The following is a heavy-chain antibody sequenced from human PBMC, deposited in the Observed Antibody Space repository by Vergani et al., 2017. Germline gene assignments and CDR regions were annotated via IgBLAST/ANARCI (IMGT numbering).Heavy chain of an antibody. J-gene: IGHJ5*02. Sequence: QVQLQESGPGLVKPSETLSLTCTVSGGSISSYYWSWIRQPPGKGLEWIGYIYYSGSTNYNPSLKSRVTISVDTSKNQFSLKLSSVTAADTAVYYCARGYYDFWSGYYRYNXFDPWGQGTLVTVSS. V-gene: IGHV4-59*01. CDR2: IYYSGST. CDR3: ARGYYDFWSGYYRYNXFDP. CDR1: GGSISSYY. D-gene: IGHD3-3*01.